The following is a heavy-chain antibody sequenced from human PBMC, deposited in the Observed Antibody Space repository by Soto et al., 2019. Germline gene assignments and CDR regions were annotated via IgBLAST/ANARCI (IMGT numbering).Heavy chain of an antibody. CDR1: GYTFTSYA. V-gene: IGHV1-3*01. CDR2: INAGNGNT. J-gene: IGHJ4*02. CDR3: ARGDIVVVPAATLLDY. D-gene: IGHD2-2*01. Sequence: QVQLVQSGAEVKKPGASVKVSCKASGYTFTSYAMHWVRQAPGQRLEWMGWINAGNGNTKYSQKFQGRVTITRDTSASPAYMELSSLRSEDTAVYYCARGDIVVVPAATLLDYWGQGTLVTVSS.